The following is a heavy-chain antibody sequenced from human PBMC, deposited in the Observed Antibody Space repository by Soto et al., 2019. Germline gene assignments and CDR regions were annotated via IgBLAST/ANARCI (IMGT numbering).Heavy chain of an antibody. CDR3: SRYQDTYGQAVFDA. V-gene: IGHV3-48*01. D-gene: IGHD3-10*01. CDR2: IGSSSVTI. Sequence: GGSLRLSCAASGFTLSNYVMNWVRQAPGKGLEWISCIGSSSVTIFHADSVKGRFTISRDSAKNTLYLHMNSLRPEDTAMYYCSRYQDTYGQAVFDAWGQGTLVTVSS. J-gene: IGHJ4*02. CDR1: GFTLSNYV.